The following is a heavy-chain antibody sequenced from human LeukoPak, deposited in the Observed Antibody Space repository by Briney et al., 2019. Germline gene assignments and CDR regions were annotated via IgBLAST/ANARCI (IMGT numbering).Heavy chain of an antibody. CDR2: INPSGGST. J-gene: IGHJ5*02. CDR1: GYTFTSYY. D-gene: IGHD3-10*01. Sequence: ASVKVSCKASGYTFTSYYMHWVRQAPGQGLEWMGIINPSGGSTGYAQKLQGRVTMTRDTSTSTVYMELSSLRSEDTAVYYCALFDYYGSGSYYNGNWFDPWGQGTLVTVSS. V-gene: IGHV1-46*01. CDR3: ALFDYYGSGSYYNGNWFDP.